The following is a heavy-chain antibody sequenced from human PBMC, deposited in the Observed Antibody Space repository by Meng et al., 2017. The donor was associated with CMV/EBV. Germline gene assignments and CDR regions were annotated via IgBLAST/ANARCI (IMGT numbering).Heavy chain of an antibody. D-gene: IGHD2-15*01. V-gene: IGHV3-30*04. CDR2: ISYDGSNK. J-gene: IGHJ3*02. Sequence: GGSLRLSCAASGFTFSSYAMHWVRQASGKGLEWVAVISYDGSNKYYADSVKGRFTISRDNSKNTLYLQMNSLGTEDTALYYCARGSGETDAFDIWGHGTMVTVSS. CDR3: ARGSGETDAFDI. CDR1: GFTFSSYA.